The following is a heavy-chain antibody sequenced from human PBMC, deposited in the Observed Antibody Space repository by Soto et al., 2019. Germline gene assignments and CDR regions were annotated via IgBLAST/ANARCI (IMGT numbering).Heavy chain of an antibody. J-gene: IGHJ6*02. V-gene: IGHV3-23*01. CDR1: GFTFGNYD. CDR2: ISDSGGST. CDR3: ANRDTSMVTRYYYGMDV. Sequence: GGSLRPSCAASGFTFGNYDMSWVRQAPGKGLEWVSAISDSGGSTYYADSVKGRFTISRDNSKNTLYLQMNSLRAEDTAVYYCANRDTSMVTRYYYGMDVWGQGTTVTVS. D-gene: IGHD5-18*01.